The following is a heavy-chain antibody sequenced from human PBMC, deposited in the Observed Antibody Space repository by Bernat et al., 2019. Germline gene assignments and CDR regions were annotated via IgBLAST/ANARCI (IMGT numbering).Heavy chain of an antibody. CDR2: IRSKAYGGTT. D-gene: IGHD6-13*01. Sequence: EVQLLESGGGLVQPGRSLRLSCTASGFTFGDYAMSWFRQAPGKGLEWVGFIRSKAYGGTTEYAASVKGRFTISRDDSKSIAYLQMNSLKTEDTAVYYCTRVGSSWSFDYWGQGTLVTVSS. V-gene: IGHV3-49*03. CDR1: GFTFGDYA. CDR3: TRVGSSWSFDY. J-gene: IGHJ4*02.